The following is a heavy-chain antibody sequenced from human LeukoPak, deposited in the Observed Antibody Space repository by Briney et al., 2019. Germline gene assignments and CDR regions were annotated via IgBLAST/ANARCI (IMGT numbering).Heavy chain of an antibody. Sequence: GGSLRLSCAASGFTVSSNYMSWVRQAPGKGLEWVSVIYSGGSTYYADSVKGRFSISRDYSKNTVYLQMNSLRADDTAVYYCARGRGYSGCVPFDYWGQGTLVTVSS. D-gene: IGHD5-12*01. CDR3: ARGRGYSGCVPFDY. CDR2: IYSGGST. J-gene: IGHJ4*02. CDR1: GFTVSSNY. V-gene: IGHV3-53*01.